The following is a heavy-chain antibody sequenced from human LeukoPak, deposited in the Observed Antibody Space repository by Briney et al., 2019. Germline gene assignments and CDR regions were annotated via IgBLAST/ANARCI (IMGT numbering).Heavy chain of an antibody. D-gene: IGHD2-15*01. CDR3: AKDGRSRPYGMDV. J-gene: IGHJ6*02. CDR1: GFTFDDYA. V-gene: IGHV3-9*01. CDR2: ISWNSGSI. Sequence: GGSLRLSCAASGFTFDDYAMHWVRQAPGKGLEWVSGISWNSGSIGYADSVKGRFTISRDNAKNSLYLQMNSLRAEDTALYYCAKDGRSRPYGMDVWGQGTTATVSS.